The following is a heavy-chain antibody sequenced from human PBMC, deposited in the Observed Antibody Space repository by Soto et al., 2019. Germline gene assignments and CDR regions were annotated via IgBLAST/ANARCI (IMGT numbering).Heavy chain of an antibody. Sequence: SETLSLTCTVSGGSIRSGNYYWSWIRQPPGKGLEWIGYIYYSGSTNYNPSLKSRVTTSVDTSKNQFSLKLTSVTAADTAVYYCARVGDGYNNFEYWGPGTLVTVSS. CDR2: IYYSGST. J-gene: IGHJ4*02. CDR3: ARVGDGYNNFEY. D-gene: IGHD3-16*01. V-gene: IGHV4-61*01. CDR1: GGSIRSGNYY.